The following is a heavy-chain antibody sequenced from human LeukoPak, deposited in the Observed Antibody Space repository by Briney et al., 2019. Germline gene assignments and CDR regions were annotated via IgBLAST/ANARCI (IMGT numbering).Heavy chain of an antibody. V-gene: IGHV1-69*13. CDR1: GGTFSSYA. CDR2: IIPIFGTA. J-gene: IGHJ5*02. CDR3: ARDPGIQLWSYNWFDP. D-gene: IGHD5-18*01. Sequence: SVKVSCKASGGTFSSYAISWVRQAPGQGLEWMGGIIPIFGTANYAQKFQGRVTITADESTSTAYMELSSLRSEDTAVYYCARDPGIQLWSYNWFDPWGQGTLVTVSS.